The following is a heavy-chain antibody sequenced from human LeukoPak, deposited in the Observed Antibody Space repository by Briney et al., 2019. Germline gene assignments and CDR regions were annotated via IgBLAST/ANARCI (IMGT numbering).Heavy chain of an antibody. J-gene: IGHJ4*02. CDR2: INPSGGST. V-gene: IGHV1-46*03. CDR3: AAGDQSSMIVGLMEGG. Sequence: ASVKVSCKASGYTFTSYYMHWVRQALGQGLEWMGIINPSGGSTSYAQKFQGRVTMTRDMSTSTVYMEQSSLRSEDTAVYYCAAGDQSSMIVGLMEGGWGQGTLVTVSS. CDR1: GYTFTSYY. D-gene: IGHD3-22*01.